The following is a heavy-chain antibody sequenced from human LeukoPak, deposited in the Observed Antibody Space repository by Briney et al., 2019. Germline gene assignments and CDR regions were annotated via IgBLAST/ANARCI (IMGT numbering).Heavy chain of an antibody. CDR2: INPSGGST. V-gene: IGHV1-46*01. Sequence: ASVKVSCKASGYTFTSYYMHWVRQAPGQGLEWMGIINPSGGSTSYAQKFQGRVTMTRDTSTSTVYVELSSLRSEDTAVYYCARDSHSSSWYGWFDPWGQGTLVTVSS. CDR1: GYTFTSYY. J-gene: IGHJ5*02. D-gene: IGHD6-13*01. CDR3: ARDSHSSSWYGWFDP.